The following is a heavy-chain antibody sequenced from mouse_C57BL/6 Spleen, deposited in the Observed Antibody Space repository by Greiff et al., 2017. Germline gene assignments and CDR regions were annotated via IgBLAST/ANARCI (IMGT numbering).Heavy chain of an antibody. CDR2: INPSSGYT. CDR1: GYTFTSYW. J-gene: IGHJ3*01. Sequence: VQLQQSGAELAKPGASVKLSCKASGYTFTSYWMHWVKQRPGQGLEWIGYINPSSGYTKYNQKFKDKATLTADKSSSTAYMQLSSLTYEDSAVYYCARSTTVVDPWFAYWGQGTLVTVSA. CDR3: ARSTTVVDPWFAY. V-gene: IGHV1-7*01. D-gene: IGHD1-1*01.